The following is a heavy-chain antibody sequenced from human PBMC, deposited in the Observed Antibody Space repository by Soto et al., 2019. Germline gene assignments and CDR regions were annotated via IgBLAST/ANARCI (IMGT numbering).Heavy chain of an antibody. J-gene: IGHJ4*02. CDR2: IYYSGST. CDR1: GGSISSGDYY. Sequence: PSETLSLTCTVSGGSISSGDYYWSWIRQPPGKGLEWIGYIYYSGSTYYNPSLKSRVTISVDTSKNQFSLKLSSVTAADTAVYYCARARDGLYFDYWGQGTLVTVSS. V-gene: IGHV4-30-4*01. CDR3: ARARDGLYFDY.